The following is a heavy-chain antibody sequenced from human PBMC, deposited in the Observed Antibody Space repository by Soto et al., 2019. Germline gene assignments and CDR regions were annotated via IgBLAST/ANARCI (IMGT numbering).Heavy chain of an antibody. J-gene: IGHJ6*03. CDR3: ATTTLYDFWSRGYYYMDV. Sequence: SETLSLTCTVSGGSMRSYSWSWFRRPPGGRLGLIGCISYTGSADCSPSLKSRISMSVDTSKNQFSLKLNSVTAADTAVYYCATTTLYDFWSRGYYYMDVWGKGTTVTVSS. CDR2: ISYTGSA. V-gene: IGHV4-59*03. CDR1: GGSMRSYS. D-gene: IGHD3-3*01.